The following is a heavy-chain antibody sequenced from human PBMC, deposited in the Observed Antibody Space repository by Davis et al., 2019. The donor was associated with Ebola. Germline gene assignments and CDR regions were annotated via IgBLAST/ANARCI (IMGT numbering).Heavy chain of an antibody. Sequence: GESLKISCAASGFTFSSYAMSWVRQAPGKGLEWVSAISGSGGSTYYADSVKGRFTISRDNSKNTLYLQMNSLRAEDTAVYYCAKDPGELEYSSSNAEYFQHWGQGTLVTVSS. CDR3: AKDPGELEYSSSNAEYFQH. D-gene: IGHD6-6*01. J-gene: IGHJ1*01. CDR1: GFTFSSYA. V-gene: IGHV3-23*01. CDR2: ISGSGGST.